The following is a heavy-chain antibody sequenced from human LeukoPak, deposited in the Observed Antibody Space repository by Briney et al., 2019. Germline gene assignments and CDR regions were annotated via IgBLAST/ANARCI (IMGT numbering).Heavy chain of an antibody. J-gene: IGHJ5*02. Sequence: GGSLRLSCVACGFSFDKFGMHWVRQAPGKGLEYVSSVSADESGKYYTKSVRGRFSISRDNSKNTMYLQLGNLRPDDMGIYYCASLDRSEIPWGPGTLVTVSS. CDR2: VSADESGK. V-gene: IGHV3-64*01. CDR3: ASLDRSEIP. D-gene: IGHD1-26*01. CDR1: GFSFDKFG.